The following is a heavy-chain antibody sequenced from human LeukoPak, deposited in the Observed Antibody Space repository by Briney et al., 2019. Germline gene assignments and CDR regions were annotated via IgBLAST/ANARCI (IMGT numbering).Heavy chain of an antibody. CDR1: GGSFSGYY. CDR3: ARGHPNCSSTSCWFDP. V-gene: IGHV4-34*01. J-gene: IGHJ5*02. Sequence: SETLSLTCAVYGGSFSGYYWSWIRQPPGKGLEWIGVINHSGSTNYNPSLKSRVTISVDTSKNQFSLKLSSVTAADTAVYYCARGHPNCSSTSCWFDPWGQGTLVTVSS. CDR2: INHSGST. D-gene: IGHD2-2*01.